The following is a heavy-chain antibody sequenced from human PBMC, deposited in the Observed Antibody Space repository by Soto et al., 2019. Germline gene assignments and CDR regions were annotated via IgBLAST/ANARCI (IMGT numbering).Heavy chain of an antibody. J-gene: IGHJ4*02. Sequence: GGSLRLYCAASGFTFTDHYMDWVRQAPGKGLEWVGRARNKVNSYIIAYAASVKGRFIISRDDSKNSLYLQMNSLKTEDTAVYFCARLMGTSFDFWGQGTLVTVSS. V-gene: IGHV3-72*01. D-gene: IGHD2-8*01. CDR1: GFTFTDHY. CDR2: ARNKVNSYII. CDR3: ARLMGTSFDF.